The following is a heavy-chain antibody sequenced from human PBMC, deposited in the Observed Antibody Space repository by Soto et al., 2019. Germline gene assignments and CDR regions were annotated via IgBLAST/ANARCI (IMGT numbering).Heavy chain of an antibody. CDR1: GYTLTGYY. V-gene: IGHV1-2*04. CDR3: ARGSVAGTYYCES. J-gene: IGHJ4*02. D-gene: IGHD6-19*01. CDR2: INPNSGGT. Sequence: ASVSVSCKASGYTLTGYYMHCVRQAPGQGLEWMGWINPNSGGTNYAQKFQGWVTMTRDTSISTAYMELSRLRSDDTAVYYCARGSVAGTYYCESLGQETMVSTSS.